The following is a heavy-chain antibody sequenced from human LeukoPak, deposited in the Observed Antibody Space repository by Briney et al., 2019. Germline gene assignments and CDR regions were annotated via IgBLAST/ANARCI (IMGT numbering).Heavy chain of an antibody. CDR1: GGSFSGYY. V-gene: IGHV4-34*01. J-gene: IGHJ4*02. CDR2: INHSGST. Sequence: SETLSLTCAVYGGSFSGYYWSWIRQPPGKGLEWIGEINHSGSTNYNPSLKSRVTISVDTSKNQFSLKLSSVTAADTAVYYCARGRLWFGELLPFDYWGQGTLVTVSS. CDR3: ARGRLWFGELLPFDY. D-gene: IGHD3-10*01.